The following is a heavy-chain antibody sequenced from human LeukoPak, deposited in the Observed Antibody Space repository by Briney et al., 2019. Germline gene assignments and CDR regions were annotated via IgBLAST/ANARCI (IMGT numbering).Heavy chain of an antibody. CDR1: GGSFSGYY. D-gene: IGHD3-10*01. CDR2: INHSGST. CDR3: ARIHHYYGSGSYYKLNDY. J-gene: IGHJ4*02. V-gene: IGHV4-34*01. Sequence: KPSETLSLTCAVYGGSFSGYYWSWIRQPPGKGLEWIGEINHSGSTNYNPSLKSRVTISVDTSKNQFSLKLSSVTAADTAVYYCARIHHYYGSGSYYKLNDYWGQGTLVTVSS.